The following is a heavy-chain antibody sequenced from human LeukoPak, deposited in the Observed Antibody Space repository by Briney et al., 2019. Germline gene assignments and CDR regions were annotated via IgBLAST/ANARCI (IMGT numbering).Heavy chain of an antibody. V-gene: IGHV4-31*03. CDR3: ARGGIAAAGTDY. CDR2: IYYSGST. J-gene: IGHJ4*02. Sequence: SETLSLTCTVSDGSISSGGYYWSWIRQHPGKGLEWIGYIYYSGSTYYNPSLKSRVTISVDTSKNQFSLKLSSVTAADTAVYYCARGGIAAAGTDYWGQGTLVTVSS. CDR1: DGSISSGGYY. D-gene: IGHD6-13*01.